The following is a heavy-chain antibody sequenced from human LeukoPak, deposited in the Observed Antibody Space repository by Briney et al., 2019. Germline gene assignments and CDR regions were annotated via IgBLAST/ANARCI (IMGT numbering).Heavy chain of an antibody. CDR2: INPNNGGT. J-gene: IGHJ5*02. V-gene: IGHV1-2*02. CDR1: GHTFTDYD. Sequence: ASVKVSCKASGHTFTDYDMHWVRQAPGQGLEWMGWINPNNGGTNYAQKFQGRVTMTRDTSISTAYMELSRLRSDDTVVYYCARERGQQVRFDPWGQGTLVTVSS. CDR3: ARERGQQVRFDP. D-gene: IGHD6-13*01.